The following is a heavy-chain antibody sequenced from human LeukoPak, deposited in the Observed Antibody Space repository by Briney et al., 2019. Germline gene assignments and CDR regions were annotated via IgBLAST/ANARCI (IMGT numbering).Heavy chain of an antibody. CDR2: IQQHGSET. V-gene: IGHV3-7*01. CDR1: GFTFSNYW. D-gene: IGHD2-2*01. Sequence: GGSLRLSCEGSGFTFSNYWMSWVRQAPGKGLEWVANIQQHGSETYYGDSVKGRFTISRDNAKNSLYLQMNSLRAEDTAVYYCATYSSSNGREFQYWGQGTLVTVST. CDR3: ATYSSSNGREFQY. J-gene: IGHJ1*01.